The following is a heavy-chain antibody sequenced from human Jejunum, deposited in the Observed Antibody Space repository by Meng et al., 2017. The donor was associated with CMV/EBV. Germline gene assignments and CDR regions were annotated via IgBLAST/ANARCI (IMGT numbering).Heavy chain of an antibody. Sequence: AASGLTVTSNYMTWVRQAPGKGLEWVSGSSRGGNTFYAGSVKGRFTISRDTSKNTLFLQMNSLRADDTAIYYCVTDTTSNTPMDVWGQGTTVTVSS. CDR2: SSRGGNT. J-gene: IGHJ6*02. CDR1: GLTVTSNY. CDR3: VTDTTSNTPMDV. V-gene: IGHV3-53*01. D-gene: IGHD4-11*01.